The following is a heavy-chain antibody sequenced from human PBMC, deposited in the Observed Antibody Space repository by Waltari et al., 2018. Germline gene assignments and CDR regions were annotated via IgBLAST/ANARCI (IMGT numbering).Heavy chain of an antibody. CDR1: GGTFSSYT. J-gene: IGHJ4*02. Sequence: QVQLVQSGAEVKKPGSSVKVSCKASGGTFSSYTISWVRQAPGQGLEWMGRISPILGIANYAQKFQGRVTITADKSTSTAYMELSSLRSEDTAVYYCATYPYYYDSSGYYYYFDYWGQGTLVTVSS. D-gene: IGHD3-22*01. CDR3: ATYPYYYDSSGYYYYFDY. CDR2: ISPILGIA. V-gene: IGHV1-69*02.